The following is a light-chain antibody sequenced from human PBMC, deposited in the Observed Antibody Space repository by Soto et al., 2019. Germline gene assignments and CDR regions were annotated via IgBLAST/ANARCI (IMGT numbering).Light chain of an antibody. J-gene: IGLJ3*02. CDR3: ATWDANLRGWV. V-gene: IGLV1-47*01. Sequence: SVLSQPPSASGTPGQRITISCSGSSSNIGRNYVYWYQQLPGTAPKLLIFKNDQRPSGVPDRFSGSKSGTSASLAISGLRPEDEADYYCATWDANLRGWVFGGGTKLTVL. CDR1: SSNIGRNY. CDR2: KND.